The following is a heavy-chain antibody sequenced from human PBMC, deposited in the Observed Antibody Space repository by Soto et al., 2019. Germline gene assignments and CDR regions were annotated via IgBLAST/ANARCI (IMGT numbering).Heavy chain of an antibody. CDR2: ISSSSSTI. CDR3: ARDGVNTMVRGVYDAFDI. CDR1: GFTFSSYS. J-gene: IGHJ3*02. D-gene: IGHD3-10*01. Sequence: GGSLRLSCAASGFTFSSYSMNWVRQAPGKGLEWVSYISSSSSTIYYADSVKGRFTISRDNAKNSLYLQMNSLRDEDTAVYYCARDGVNTMVRGVYDAFDIWGQGTMVTVSS. V-gene: IGHV3-48*02.